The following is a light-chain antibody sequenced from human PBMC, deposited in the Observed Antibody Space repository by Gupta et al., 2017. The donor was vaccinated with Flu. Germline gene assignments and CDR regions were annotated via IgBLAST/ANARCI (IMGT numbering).Light chain of an antibody. CDR2: GAS. CDR3: QQYGSSLMYT. CDR1: QSVSGSY. Sequence: IVMTRFPGTLSLSPGARATLPCRASQSVSGSYLAWYQQKPGQAPRLLMYGASSRATGIPDRFSGSGSGTDFTLTISRLEPEDVAVYYCQQYGSSLMYTFGQGTKLEIK. V-gene: IGKV3-20*01. J-gene: IGKJ2*01.